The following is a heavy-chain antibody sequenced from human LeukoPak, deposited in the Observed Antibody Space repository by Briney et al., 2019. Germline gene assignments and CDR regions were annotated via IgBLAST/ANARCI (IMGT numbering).Heavy chain of an antibody. V-gene: IGHV3-11*04. Sequence: GGSLRLSCAASGFTFSDYYMSWIRQAPGKGLEWVSYISSSGSTIYYADSVKGRFTISRDNSKNTLYLQMNSLRAEDTAVYYCAREGHYDILAYFDYWGQGTLVTVSS. CDR2: ISSSGSTI. CDR1: GFTFSDYY. D-gene: IGHD3-9*01. CDR3: AREGHYDILAYFDY. J-gene: IGHJ4*02.